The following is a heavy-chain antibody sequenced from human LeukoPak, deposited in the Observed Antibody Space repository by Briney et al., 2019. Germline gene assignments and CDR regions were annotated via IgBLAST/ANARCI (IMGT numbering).Heavy chain of an antibody. Sequence: GGSLRLSCAASGFTFSSYWMHWVRQAPGKGLVWVSRINSDGSRTSYADSVKGRFTISRDDAKNTMYLQMNSLRAEDTAVYYCAKDYSGYYSYFDYWGQGTLVTVSS. J-gene: IGHJ4*02. V-gene: IGHV3-74*01. CDR3: AKDYSGYYSYFDY. CDR1: GFTFSSYW. CDR2: INSDGSRT. D-gene: IGHD3-22*01.